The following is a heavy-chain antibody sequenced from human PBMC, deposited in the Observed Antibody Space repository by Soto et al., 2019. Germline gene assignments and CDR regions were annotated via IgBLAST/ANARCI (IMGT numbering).Heavy chain of an antibody. Sequence: ASVKVSCKASGYTFTSYYMHWVRQAPGQGLEWMGIINPSGGSPTYAQKFQGRLTMARDTSTRTVYMELSSLRSEDSAVYYCGRDSGSSCLDYWGQGTLVTVSS. D-gene: IGHD6-13*01. V-gene: IGHV1-46*01. CDR3: GRDSGSSCLDY. CDR2: INPSGGSP. J-gene: IGHJ4*02. CDR1: GYTFTSYY.